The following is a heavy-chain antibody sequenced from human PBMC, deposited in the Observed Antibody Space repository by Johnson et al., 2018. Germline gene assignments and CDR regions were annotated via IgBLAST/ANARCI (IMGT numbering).Heavy chain of an antibody. V-gene: IGHV4-39*07. Sequence: QVQLQESGPGLVKPSETLSLTCTVSGGSISSSTYYWGWIRQPPGKGLEWIGNIYYTGSTYFNPSLKSRVTISVDTSKNHFSLKLSSVTAADTAVYYCAREPLTFSAFDIWGPGTMVTVSS. CDR1: GGSISSSTYY. CDR2: IYYTGST. J-gene: IGHJ3*02. CDR3: AREPLTFSAFDI.